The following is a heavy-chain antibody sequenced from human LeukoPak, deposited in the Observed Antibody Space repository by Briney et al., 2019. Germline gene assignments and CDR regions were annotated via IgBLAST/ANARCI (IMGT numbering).Heavy chain of an antibody. Sequence: SQTLSLTCTVSGGSISSGGYYWSWLRQHPGKGLEWIGYIYYSGSTYYNPSLKSRVTISVDTSKNQFSLKLSSVTAADTAVYYCARHYDSSGYLYFQHWGQGTLVTVSS. D-gene: IGHD3-22*01. CDR3: ARHYDSSGYLYFQH. V-gene: IGHV4-31*03. J-gene: IGHJ1*01. CDR1: GGSISSGGYY. CDR2: IYYSGST.